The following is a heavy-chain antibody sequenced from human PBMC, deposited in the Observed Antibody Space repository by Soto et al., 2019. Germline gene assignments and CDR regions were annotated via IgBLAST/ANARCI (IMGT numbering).Heavy chain of an antibody. CDR1: GFTVSSNY. CDR3: ARDTRADGDYWYFDL. Sequence: GGSLRLSCAASGFTVSSNYMSWVRQAPGKGLEWVSVIYSGGSTYYADSVKGRFTISRHNSKNTLYLQMNSLRAEDTAVYYCARDTRADGDYWYFDLWGRGTLVTVSS. V-gene: IGHV3-53*04. D-gene: IGHD4-17*01. CDR2: IYSGGST. J-gene: IGHJ2*01.